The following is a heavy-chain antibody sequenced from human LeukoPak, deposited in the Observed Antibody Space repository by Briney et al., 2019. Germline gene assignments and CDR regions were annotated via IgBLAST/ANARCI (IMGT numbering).Heavy chain of an antibody. CDR2: ISSSGSTI. CDR3: ASQDPIITFSTSGWFDY. J-gene: IGHJ4*02. Sequence: GGSLRLSCAASGFTFSSYEMNWVRQAPGKGLEWVSYISSSGSTIYYADSVKGRFTISRDNAKNSLYLQMNSLRAEDTAVYYCASQDPIITFSTSGWFDYWGQGTLVTVSS. CDR1: GFTFSSYE. D-gene: IGHD6-19*01. V-gene: IGHV3-48*03.